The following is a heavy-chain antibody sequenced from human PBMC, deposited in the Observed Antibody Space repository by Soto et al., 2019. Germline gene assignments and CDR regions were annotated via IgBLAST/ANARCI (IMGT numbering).Heavy chain of an antibody. D-gene: IGHD3-9*01. J-gene: IGHJ5*02. Sequence: QLQLQESGPGLVKPSETLSLTCTVSGGSISSSSYYWGWIRQPPGKGLEWIGSIYYSGSTYYNPSLKSRVTISVDTSKNQFSLKLSSVTAADTAVYYCARHGVGRYFDWLLSGGFDPWGQGTLVTVSS. V-gene: IGHV4-39*01. CDR2: IYYSGST. CDR3: ARHGVGRYFDWLLSGGFDP. CDR1: GGSISSSSYY.